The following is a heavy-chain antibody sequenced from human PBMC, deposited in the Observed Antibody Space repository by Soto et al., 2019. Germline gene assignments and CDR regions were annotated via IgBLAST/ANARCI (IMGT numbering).Heavy chain of an antibody. CDR1: GGTFSSYS. CDR2: IIPIFGTA. Sequence: SVKVSCKASGGTFSSYSISWVRQAPGQGLEWMGGIIPIFGTANYAQKFQGRVTITADESTSTAYMELSSLRSEDTAVYYCAREVPYCGGDCYSSWFDPWGQGTLVTVSS. D-gene: IGHD2-21*02. V-gene: IGHV1-69*13. J-gene: IGHJ5*02. CDR3: AREVPYCGGDCYSSWFDP.